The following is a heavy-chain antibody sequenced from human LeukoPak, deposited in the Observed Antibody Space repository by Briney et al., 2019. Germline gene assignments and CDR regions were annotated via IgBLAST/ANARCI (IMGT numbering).Heavy chain of an antibody. CDR1: GFTFSNYW. Sequence: GGSLRLSCAASGFTFSNYWMHWVRQAPGKGLVWVSRINSDGINTSYADSVKGRFTISRDNVKNTLNLQMNSLRAEDTAVYYCARDLGQYYDTSDNWFDPWGQGTLVTVSS. CDR3: ARDLGQYYDTSDNWFDP. J-gene: IGHJ5*02. D-gene: IGHD3-22*01. V-gene: IGHV3-74*01. CDR2: INSDGINT.